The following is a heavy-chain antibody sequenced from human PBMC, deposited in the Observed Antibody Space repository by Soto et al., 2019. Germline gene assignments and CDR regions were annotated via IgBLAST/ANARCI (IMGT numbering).Heavy chain of an antibody. CDR3: ARQGGSSSWSWTRVWFDP. D-gene: IGHD6-13*01. J-gene: IGHJ5*02. CDR2: IYPGDSDT. CDR1: GYSFTSYW. Sequence: GESLKISCKGSGYSFTSYWIGWVRQMPGKGLEWMGIIYPGDSDTRYSPSFQGQVTISADKSISTAYLQWSSLKASDTAMYYCARQGGSSSWSWTRVWFDPWGQGTLVTVSS. V-gene: IGHV5-51*01.